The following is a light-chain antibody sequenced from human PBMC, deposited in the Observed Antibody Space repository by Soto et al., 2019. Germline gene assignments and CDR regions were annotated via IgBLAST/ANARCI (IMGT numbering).Light chain of an antibody. CDR2: DVS. CDR3: QRRSNWPLT. CDR1: QSVSSS. J-gene: IGKJ4*01. Sequence: EIVLTQSPATLYLSPGERATLSCRASQSVSSSLAWYQQKPGQTPRLLIYDVSNRATGIPARFSGSGSGTDFPRTVSSLEPEDFAVYYCQRRSNWPLTFGGGTKGEIK. V-gene: IGKV3-11*01.